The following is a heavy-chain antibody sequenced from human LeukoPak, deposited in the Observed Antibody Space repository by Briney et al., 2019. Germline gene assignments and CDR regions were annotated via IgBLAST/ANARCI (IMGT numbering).Heavy chain of an antibody. J-gene: IGHJ5*02. D-gene: IGHD5-24*01. CDR1: GFTFSGSA. Sequence: GGSLRLSCAASGFTFSGSAVLWVRQSSGKGLEWVGHIDKKDNLYATAYAESVKGRFTISRDDSKDTAFLHMDSLKTEDTALYYCTRDRDTYNGFDPWGQGTLVTVSS. CDR3: TRDRDTYNGFDP. CDR2: IDKKDNLYAT. V-gene: IGHV3-73*01.